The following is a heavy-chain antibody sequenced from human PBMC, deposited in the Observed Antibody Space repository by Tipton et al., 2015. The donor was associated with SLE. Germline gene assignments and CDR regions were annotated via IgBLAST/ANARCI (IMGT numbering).Heavy chain of an antibody. Sequence: SLRLSCAASGFSFSDFYMDWVRQSPGKGLEWISSINNRHGVNYADSVKGRFTIYRNNTKNSLYLEMNDLRVEDTARYYCAASGGEFWNGFEYWGQATLVTVSS. CDR1: GFSFSDFY. CDR2: INNRHGV. J-gene: IGHJ4*02. V-gene: IGHV3-69-1*01. D-gene: IGHD3-16*01. CDR3: AASGGEFWNGFEY.